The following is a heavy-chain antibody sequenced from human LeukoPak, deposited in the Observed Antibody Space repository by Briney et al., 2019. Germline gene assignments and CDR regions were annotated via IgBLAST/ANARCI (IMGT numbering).Heavy chain of an antibody. CDR1: GFTFSSSG. V-gene: IGHV3-30*18. J-gene: IGHJ4*02. Sequence: GRSLRLSCAASGFTFSSSGMHWVRQAPGKGLAWVSFISYDGGRKYYADSVKGRLTISRDNSKDTLYLQMNSLTADDTAVYYCAKDRSTTWAFDYWGPGTLVTVSS. CDR3: AKDRSTTWAFDY. CDR2: ISYDGGRK. D-gene: IGHD1-14*01.